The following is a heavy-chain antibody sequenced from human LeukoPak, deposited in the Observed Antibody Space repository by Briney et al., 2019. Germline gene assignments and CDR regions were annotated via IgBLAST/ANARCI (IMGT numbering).Heavy chain of an antibody. V-gene: IGHV3-43D*04. J-gene: IGHJ4*02. CDR3: AKGGLGHGSGTKGLPDY. D-gene: IGHD3-10*01. Sequence: GGSLRLSCAASGFTFDDYAMHWVRQAPGKGLEWVSHISWDGGSTFYADSVGGRFTISRDNSKNSLYLQMNSLRAEDTALYYCAKGGLGHGSGTKGLPDYWGQGTLVTVSS. CDR2: ISWDGGST. CDR1: GFTFDDYA.